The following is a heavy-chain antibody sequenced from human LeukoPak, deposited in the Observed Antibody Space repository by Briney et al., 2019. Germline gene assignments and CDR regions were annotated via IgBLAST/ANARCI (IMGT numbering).Heavy chain of an antibody. J-gene: IGHJ4*02. D-gene: IGHD3-10*01. CDR2: INTNTGNP. V-gene: IGHV7-4-1*02. CDR3: ARGRTDLVRGVIGTEY. Sequence: ASVKVSCKASGYTFTSYAMNWVRQAPGQRLEGMGWINTNTGNPTYAQGFTGRFVFSLDTSVSTAYLQISSLKAEDTAVYYCARGRTDLVRGVIGTEYWGQGTLVTVSS. CDR1: GYTFTSYA.